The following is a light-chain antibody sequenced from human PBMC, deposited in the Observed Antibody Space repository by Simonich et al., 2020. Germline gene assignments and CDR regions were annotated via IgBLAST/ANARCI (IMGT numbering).Light chain of an antibody. CDR2: DAS. V-gene: IGKV3-11*01. CDR3: QQRSNWPLFT. CDR1: QSVSSY. J-gene: IGKJ3*01. Sequence: EIVMTQSPATLSLSPGERATLSCRASQSVSSYLAWYQQKPAQAPRLLIYDASNRATCIPARFSGSGSGTDFTLTISSLEPEDFAVYYCQQRSNWPLFTFGPGTKVDIK.